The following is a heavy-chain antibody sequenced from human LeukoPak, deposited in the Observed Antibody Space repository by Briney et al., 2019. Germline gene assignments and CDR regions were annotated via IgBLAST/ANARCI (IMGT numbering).Heavy chain of an antibody. CDR3: ARSPHPLARAFDY. V-gene: IGHV3-23*01. J-gene: IGHJ4*02. CDR1: GFTFSSYG. CDR2: ISGSGGST. Sequence: GSLRLSCAASGFTFSSYGMSWVRQAPGKGLEWVSAISGSGGSTYYADSVKGRFTISRDNSKNTLYLQMNSLRAEDTAVYYCARSPHPLARAFDYWGQGTLVIVSS.